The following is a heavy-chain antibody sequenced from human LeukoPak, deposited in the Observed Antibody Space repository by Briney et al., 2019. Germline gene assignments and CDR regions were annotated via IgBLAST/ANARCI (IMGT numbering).Heavy chain of an antibody. V-gene: IGHV4-4*07. CDR1: GVSISSSY. D-gene: IGHD3-22*01. CDR3: ARAGRYDSSGMGIFDY. J-gene: IGHJ4*02. CDR2: IYTSGNT. Sequence: SETLSLTCTVSGVSISSSYWSWIRQPPGKRLEWIGRIYTSGNTNYNPSLKSRVTISVDKSKNQFSLKLSSVTAADTAVYYCARAGRYDSSGMGIFDYWGQGTLVTVSS.